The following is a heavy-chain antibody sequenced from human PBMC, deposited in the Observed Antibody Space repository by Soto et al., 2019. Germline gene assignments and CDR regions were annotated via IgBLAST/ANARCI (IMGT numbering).Heavy chain of an antibody. V-gene: IGHV4-59*01. D-gene: IGHD3-10*01. CDR2: IYYSGST. J-gene: IGHJ4*02. CDR1: GGSISSYF. Sequence: QVQLQESGPGLVKPSETLSLTCTVSGGSISSYFWSWIRQPPGKGLEWIGYIYYSGSTNYNPSLKSRVTISVDTSKNQFSLKLSSATAADTAVYYCARGVRYFDYWGQGTLVTVSS. CDR3: ARGVRYFDY.